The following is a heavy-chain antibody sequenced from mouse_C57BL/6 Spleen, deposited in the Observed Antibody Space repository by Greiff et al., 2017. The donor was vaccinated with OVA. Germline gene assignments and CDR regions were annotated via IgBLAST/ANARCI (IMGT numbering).Heavy chain of an antibody. CDR3: ARTFITTGYFDV. J-gene: IGHJ1*03. CDR2: IDPSDSET. D-gene: IGHD1-1*01. Sequence: QVQLQQPGAELVRPGSSVKLSCKASGYTFTSYWMHWVKQRPIQGLEWIGNIDPSDSETHYNQKFKDKATLTVDKSSSTAYMQLSSLTSEDSAVYYGARTFITTGYFDVWGTGTTVTVSS. CDR1: GYTFTSYW. V-gene: IGHV1-52*01.